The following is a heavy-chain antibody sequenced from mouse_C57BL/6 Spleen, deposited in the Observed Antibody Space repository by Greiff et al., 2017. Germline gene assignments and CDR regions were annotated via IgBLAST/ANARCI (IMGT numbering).Heavy chain of an antibody. CDR1: GYTFTSYW. CDR2: IHPNSGST. Sequence: QVQLQQPGAELVKPGASVKLSCKASGYTFTSYWLHWVKQRPGQGLEWIGMIHPNSGSTNYNEKFKSKATLTVDKSTSTAYMQLSSLTSEDSAVYYSARSSDGYYSAWLAYWGQGTLVTVSA. J-gene: IGHJ3*01. D-gene: IGHD2-3*01. CDR3: ARSSDGYYSAWLAY. V-gene: IGHV1-64*01.